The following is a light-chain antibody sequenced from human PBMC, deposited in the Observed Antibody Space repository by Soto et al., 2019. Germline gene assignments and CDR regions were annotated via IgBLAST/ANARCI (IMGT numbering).Light chain of an antibody. V-gene: IGKV3-11*01. CDR1: QSVSSY. CDR3: QQRRNWPLT. Sequence: EIVLTQSPATLSLSPGERATISCRASQSVSSYFAWYQQKPGQAPRLLIYDASNRATGISARFSGSWSGTDFTLTISSLEPEDFAVYYCQQRRNWPLTFGQGTRLAI. J-gene: IGKJ5*01. CDR2: DAS.